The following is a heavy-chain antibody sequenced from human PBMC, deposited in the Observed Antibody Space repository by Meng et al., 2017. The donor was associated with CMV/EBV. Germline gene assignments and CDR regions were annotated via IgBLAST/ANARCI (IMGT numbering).Heavy chain of an antibody. V-gene: IGHV3-30*02. J-gene: IGHJ6*02. CDR3: ALGGAGTNIYYYGMDV. CDR1: GFTVSSNY. D-gene: IGHD1-7*01. Sequence: GESLKISCAASGFTVSSNYMSWVRQAPGKGLEWVAFIRYDGSNKYYADSVKGRFTISRDNSKNTLYLQMNSLRAEDTAVYYCALGGAGTNIYYYGMDVWGQGTTVTVSS. CDR2: IRYDGSNK.